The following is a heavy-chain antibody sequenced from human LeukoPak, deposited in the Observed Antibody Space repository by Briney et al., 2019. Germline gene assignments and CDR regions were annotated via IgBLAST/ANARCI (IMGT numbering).Heavy chain of an antibody. CDR2: IIPILGIA. D-gene: IGHD3-22*01. CDR1: GYTFTGYY. J-gene: IGHJ4*02. Sequence: SVKVSCKASGYTFTGYYMHWVRQAPGQGLEWMGRIIPILGIANYAQKFRGRVTITADKSTSTAYMELSSLRSEDTAVYYCAGRSGYSDYWGQGTLVTVSS. CDR3: AGRSGYSDY. V-gene: IGHV1-69*02.